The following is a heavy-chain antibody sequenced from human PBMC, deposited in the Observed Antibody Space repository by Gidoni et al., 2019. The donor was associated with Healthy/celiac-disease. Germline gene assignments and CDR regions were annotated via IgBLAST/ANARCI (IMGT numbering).Heavy chain of an antibody. CDR3: AKDRRRGYYDFWSGYPNWFDP. CDR2: ISYDGSNK. D-gene: IGHD3-3*01. V-gene: IGHV3-30*18. CDR1: GFTFSSYG. J-gene: IGHJ5*02. Sequence: QVQLVESGGGVVQPGRSLSLSCAASGFTFSSYGMHWVRQAPGKGLEWVAVISYDGSNKYYADSVKGRFTISRDNSKNTLYLQMNSLRAEDTAVYYCAKDRRRGYYDFWSGYPNWFDPWGQGTLVTVSS.